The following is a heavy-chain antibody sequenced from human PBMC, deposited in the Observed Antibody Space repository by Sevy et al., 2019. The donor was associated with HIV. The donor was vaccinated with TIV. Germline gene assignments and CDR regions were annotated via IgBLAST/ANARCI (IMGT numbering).Heavy chain of an antibody. J-gene: IGHJ6*02. D-gene: IGHD2-2*01. V-gene: IGHV3-7*03. CDR3: ARDCSSTSCLWGLDV. CDR1: GFSFNMYW. Sequence: GGSLRLSCTASGFSFNMYWMSWVRQAPGQGLEWVAHIKRDGSEKYYVDSVRGRFTISRDNAKNTLYLQMNSLRAEDTAVDYSARDCSSTSCLWGLDVWGQGTTVTVSS. CDR2: IKRDGSEK.